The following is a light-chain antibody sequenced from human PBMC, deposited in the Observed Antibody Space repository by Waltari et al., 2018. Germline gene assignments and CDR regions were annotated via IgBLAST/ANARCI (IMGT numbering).Light chain of an antibody. CDR3: LKYDNLSAA. CDR1: QDIRNY. J-gene: IGKJ4*01. CDR2: DAS. V-gene: IGKV1-33*01. Sequence: DIPMTQSPSSLSASVGDRVSFTFPASQDIRNYLSWYQQKPGQAPQLLVYDASKLETAVPSRFSGSRSGTDFTFTISSLQPEDSATYCCLKYDNLSAAFGGGTKVEIK.